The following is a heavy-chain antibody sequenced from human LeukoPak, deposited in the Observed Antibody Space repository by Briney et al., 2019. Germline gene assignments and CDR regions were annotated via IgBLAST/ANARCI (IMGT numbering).Heavy chain of an antibody. CDR1: GYSFSYSW. CDR2: IYPDNSDT. CDR3: ARQGGAYNYGSEDY. Sequence: GASLQISCQASGYSFSYSWIGWVRQLPGKGLEWMGIIYPDNSDTRYSPSFQGQVTISADKSISTAYLQWSSLKASDTAMYYCARQGGAYNYGSEDYWGQGTLVTVSS. J-gene: IGHJ4*02. V-gene: IGHV5-51*01. D-gene: IGHD5-18*01.